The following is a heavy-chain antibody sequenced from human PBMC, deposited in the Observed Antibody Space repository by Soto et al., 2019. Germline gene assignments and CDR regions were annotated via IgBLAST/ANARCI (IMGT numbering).Heavy chain of an antibody. V-gene: IGHV2-5*02. J-gene: IGHJ4*02. D-gene: IGHD2-15*01. CDR1: GFSLSTSGVS. Sequence: QITLKESGPSLVKPTQTLTLTCTFSGFSLSTSGVSVGWIRQPPRKALEWLALLYWDDDKRYSPSLKSRLTVTKDTSKNQVVLTMTNMDPVDTATYYCAYIQDADENWGQGTLVTVSS. CDR3: AYIQDADEN. CDR2: LYWDDDK.